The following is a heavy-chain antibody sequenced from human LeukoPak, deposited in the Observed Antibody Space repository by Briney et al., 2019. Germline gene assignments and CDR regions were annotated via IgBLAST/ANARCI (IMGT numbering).Heavy chain of an antibody. D-gene: IGHD3-16*02. Sequence: WASVKVSCKASGYTFTSYGISWVRQAPGQGLEWMGWISAYNGNTNYAQKLQGRVTMTTDTSTSTAYMELRSLRSDDTAAHYCARVGGGGIYDYVWGSYRSAFDIWGQGTMVTVSS. CDR2: ISAYNGNT. J-gene: IGHJ3*02. CDR3: ARVGGGGIYDYVWGSYRSAFDI. CDR1: GYTFTSYG. V-gene: IGHV1-18*01.